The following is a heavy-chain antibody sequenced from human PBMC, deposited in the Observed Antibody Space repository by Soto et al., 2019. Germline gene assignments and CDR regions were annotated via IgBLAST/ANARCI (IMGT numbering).Heavy chain of an antibody. CDR1: GGTFSSYT. D-gene: IGHD3-22*01. CDR3: ARSHTYYYDSSGYYDY. Sequence: SVKVSCKASGGTFSSYTISCVRHAPGQGLERMGRIIPILGIANYAQKFQGRVTITADKSTSTAYMELSSLRSEDTAVYYCARSHTYYYDSSGYYDYWGQGTLVTSPQ. V-gene: IGHV1-69*02. J-gene: IGHJ4*02. CDR2: IIPILGIA.